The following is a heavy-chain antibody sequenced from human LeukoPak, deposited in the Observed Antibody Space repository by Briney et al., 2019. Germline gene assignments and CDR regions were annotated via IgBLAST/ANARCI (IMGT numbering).Heavy chain of an antibody. CDR3: ARARWLRLYDAFDI. V-gene: IGHV3-30*04. J-gene: IGHJ3*02. CDR2: ISSDGGYK. Sequence: PGRSLRLSCAASGFSFKNYPIHWVRQAPGKGLEWVAVISSDGGYKYYADSVKGRFTISRDNSEHTLELQMNSLRAEDTAVYYCARARWLRLYDAFDIWGQGTMVTVSS. CDR1: GFSFKNYP. D-gene: IGHD5-12*01.